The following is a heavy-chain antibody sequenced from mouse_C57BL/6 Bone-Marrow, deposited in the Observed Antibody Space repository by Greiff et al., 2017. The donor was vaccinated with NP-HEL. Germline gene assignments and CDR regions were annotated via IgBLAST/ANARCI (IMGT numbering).Heavy chain of an antibody. J-gene: IGHJ2*01. V-gene: IGHV14-2*01. CDR1: GFNIKDYY. CDR3: ARFITTVDPPFDY. CDR2: IDPEDGET. D-gene: IGHD1-1*01. Sequence: VQLQQSGAELVKPGASVKLSCTASGFNIKDYYMHWVKQRTEQGLEWIGRIDPEDGETKYAPKFQGKATITADTSSNTTYLRLSSLTSEDTAVYDCARFITTVDPPFDYWGQGTTLTVSS.